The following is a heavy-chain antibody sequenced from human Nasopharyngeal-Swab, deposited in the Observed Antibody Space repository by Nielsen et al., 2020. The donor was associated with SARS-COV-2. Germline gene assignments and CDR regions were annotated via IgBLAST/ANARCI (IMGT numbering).Heavy chain of an antibody. CDR3: ARPGYDSSGYTSYFGY. D-gene: IGHD3-22*01. V-gene: IGHV4-39*01. Sequence: WIRQPPGKGLEWIGSIYYSGSTYYNPSLKSRFTISVDTSKNQFSLKLSSVTAAGTAVYYCARPGYDSSGYTSYFGYWGQGTLVTVSS. J-gene: IGHJ4*02. CDR2: IYYSGST.